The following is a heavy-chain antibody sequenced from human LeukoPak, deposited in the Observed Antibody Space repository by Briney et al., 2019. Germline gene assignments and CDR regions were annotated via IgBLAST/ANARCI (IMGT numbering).Heavy chain of an antibody. Sequence: AASVKVSCKTSGYTFTSYDINWVRQATGQGLEWMGWINPNSGGTNYAQKFQGRVTMTRDTSISTAYMELSRLRSDDTAVYYCARGGLYCSGGSCYSTPIDYWGQGTLVTVSS. D-gene: IGHD2-15*01. CDR3: ARGGLYCSGGSCYSTPIDY. V-gene: IGHV1-2*02. CDR1: GYTFTSYD. CDR2: INPNSGGT. J-gene: IGHJ4*02.